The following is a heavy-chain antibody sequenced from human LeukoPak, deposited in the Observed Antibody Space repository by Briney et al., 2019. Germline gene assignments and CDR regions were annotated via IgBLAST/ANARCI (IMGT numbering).Heavy chain of an antibody. J-gene: IGHJ4*02. CDR1: GFTFSSYS. D-gene: IGHD5/OR15-5a*01. V-gene: IGHV3-21*01. Sequence: PGGSLRLSCAASGFTFSSYSMNWVRQAPGKGLEWVSSISSGSTYIYYADSVKGRFTISRDNAKNSLYLQMNSLRAEDSAVYYCARDGDTSVQQSLDYWGQGTLVTVSS. CDR2: ISSGSTYI. CDR3: ARDGDTSVQQSLDY.